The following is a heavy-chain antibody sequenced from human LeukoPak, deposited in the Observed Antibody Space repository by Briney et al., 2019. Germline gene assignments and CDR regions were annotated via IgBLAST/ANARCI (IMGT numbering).Heavy chain of an antibody. J-gene: IGHJ4*02. D-gene: IGHD2-15*01. V-gene: IGHV3-23*01. CDR1: GFNFSNYG. CDR2: ISGSGVSI. CDR3: ARPRSGGTWFFDY. Sequence: GGSLRLSCAASGFNFSNYGMNWVRQAPGKGLEWVSAISGSGVSIYYADSVKGRFTISRDNSKNTLYLQMNSLRAEDTAAYSCARPRSGGTWFFDYWGQGTLVTVSS.